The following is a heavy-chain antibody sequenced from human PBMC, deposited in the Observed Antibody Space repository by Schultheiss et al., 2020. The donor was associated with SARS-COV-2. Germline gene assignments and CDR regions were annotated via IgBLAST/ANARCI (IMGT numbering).Heavy chain of an antibody. D-gene: IGHD5-18*01. CDR1: GYTFTSYY. Sequence: GESLKISCKASGYTFTSYYMHWVRQAPGQGLEWMGIINPSGGSTSYAQKFQGRVTMTRDTSTSTVYMELSSLRSEDTAVYYCARDFTWIQLSQGGAFDIWGQGTMVTVSS. CDR3: ARDFTWIQLSQGGAFDI. V-gene: IGHV1-46*01. J-gene: IGHJ3*02. CDR2: INPSGGST.